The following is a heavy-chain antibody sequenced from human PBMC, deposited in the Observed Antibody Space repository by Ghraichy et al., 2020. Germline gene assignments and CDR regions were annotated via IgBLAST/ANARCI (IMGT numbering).Heavy chain of an antibody. J-gene: IGHJ4*02. Sequence: GESLNISCAASGFTFSSYAMSWVRQAPGKGLEWVSAISGSGGSTYYADSVKGRFTISRDNSKNTLYLQMNSLRAEDTAVYYCAKGGPHYYGSGSYYPGRREATSYFDYWGQGTLVTVSS. CDR2: ISGSGGST. CDR1: GFTFSSYA. V-gene: IGHV3-23*01. CDR3: AKGGPHYYGSGSYYPGRREATSYFDY. D-gene: IGHD3-10*01.